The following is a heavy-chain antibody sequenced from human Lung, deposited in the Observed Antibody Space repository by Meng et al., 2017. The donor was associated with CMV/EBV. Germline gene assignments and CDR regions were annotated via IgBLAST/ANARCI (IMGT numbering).Heavy chain of an antibody. V-gene: IGHV4-59*01. CDR3: ARGSLSVVDPDHYCDY. CDR2: ISYSGST. CDR1: GGSINNYY. D-gene: IGHD2-15*01. Sequence: SETXSLTCTVSGGSINNYYWTWIRQPPGMRLEWIGYISYSGSTKYNPSLKSRVTISVDTSKNHFSLKLSSVTAADTAVYYCARGSLSVVDPDHYCDYWGQGTXVTVSS. J-gene: IGHJ4*02.